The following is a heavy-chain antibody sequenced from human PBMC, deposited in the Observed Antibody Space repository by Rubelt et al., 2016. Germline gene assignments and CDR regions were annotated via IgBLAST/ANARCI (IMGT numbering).Heavy chain of an antibody. D-gene: IGHD3-22*01. J-gene: IGHJ3*02. CDR1: GFTFSSYS. Sequence: VKPGGSLRLSCAASGFTFSSYSMNWVRQAPGKGLEWVSSISSSSSYIYYADSVKGRFTISRDNAKNSLYLQMNSLRAEDTAVYYCARHYYDSSGYPTGAFDIWGQGTMVTVSS. CDR3: ARHYYDSSGYPTGAFDI. CDR2: ISSSSSYI. V-gene: IGHV3-21*01.